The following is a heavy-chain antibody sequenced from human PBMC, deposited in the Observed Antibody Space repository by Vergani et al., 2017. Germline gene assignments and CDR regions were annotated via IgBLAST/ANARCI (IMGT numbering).Heavy chain of an antibody. J-gene: IGHJ4*02. CDR2: IYTSGST. CDR3: ARSKDDFWSGYGLDY. Sequence: QVQLQESGPGLVKPSQTLSLTCTVSGGSISSGSYYWSWIRQPAGKGLEWIGRIYTSGSTNYNPSLKSRVTISVDTSKNQFSLKLSSVTAADTAVYYCARSKDDFWSGYGLDYWGQGTLVTVSS. V-gene: IGHV4-61*02. D-gene: IGHD3-3*01. CDR1: GGSISSGSYY.